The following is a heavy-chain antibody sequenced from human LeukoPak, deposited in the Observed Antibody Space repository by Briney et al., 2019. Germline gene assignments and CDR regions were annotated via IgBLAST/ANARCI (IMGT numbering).Heavy chain of an antibody. D-gene: IGHD6-13*01. CDR2: IYYRGST. CDR1: GGSISSSSYY. CDR3: ARDLAAAGAWFDP. V-gene: IGHV4-39*07. J-gene: IGHJ5*02. Sequence: PSETLSLTCTVSGGSISSSSYYWGWIRQPPGKGLEWIGSIYYRGSTYYNPSLKSRVTISVDTSKNQFSLKLSSVTAADTAVYYCARDLAAAGAWFDPWGQGTLVTVSS.